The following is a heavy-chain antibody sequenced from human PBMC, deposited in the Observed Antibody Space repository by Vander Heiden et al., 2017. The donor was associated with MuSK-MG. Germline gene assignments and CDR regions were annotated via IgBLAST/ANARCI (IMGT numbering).Heavy chain of an antibody. Sequence: QVQLVQSGAEVKKPGASVKVSCKASGYTFTSYDINWVRQATGQGLEWMGWMNPNSGNTGYAQKFQGRVTMTRNTSISTAYMELSSLRSEDTAVYYCARGVLFDSTYYYYGMDVWVQGTTVTVYS. CDR2: MNPNSGNT. V-gene: IGHV1-8*01. D-gene: IGHD2-21*01. CDR3: ARGVLFDSTYYYYGMDV. J-gene: IGHJ6*02. CDR1: GYTFTSYD.